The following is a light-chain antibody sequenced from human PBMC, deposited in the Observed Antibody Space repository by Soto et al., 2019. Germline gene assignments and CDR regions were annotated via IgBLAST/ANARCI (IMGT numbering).Light chain of an antibody. V-gene: IGKV1-39*01. Sequence: DIQMTQSPSSVSAYVGDRVTITCRASQSISSYLNWYQQKPGEAPKLLMFAAASLQTGVPSRFSGSGSGSGTDFTLNISSLQPEDIATYYCQQSYSSLWTFGQGTKVDNK. J-gene: IGKJ1*01. CDR2: AAA. CDR1: QSISSY. CDR3: QQSYSSLWT.